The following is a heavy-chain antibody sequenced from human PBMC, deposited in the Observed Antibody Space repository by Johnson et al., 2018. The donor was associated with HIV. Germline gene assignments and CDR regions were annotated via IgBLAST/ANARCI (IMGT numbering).Heavy chain of an antibody. Sequence: QVQLVESGGGVVQPGGSLRLSCAASGFTFSDYGMHWVRQAPGKGLEWVSFIHYDGTNKYSPDSVKGRFTISRDNSKNTVYLLMNRLRPEDTALYYCARIGGSYLVLWAFDIWGQGTRVTVSS. V-gene: IGHV3-30*02. D-gene: IGHD1-26*01. CDR1: GFTFSDYG. J-gene: IGHJ3*02. CDR2: IHYDGTNK. CDR3: ARIGGSYLVLWAFDI.